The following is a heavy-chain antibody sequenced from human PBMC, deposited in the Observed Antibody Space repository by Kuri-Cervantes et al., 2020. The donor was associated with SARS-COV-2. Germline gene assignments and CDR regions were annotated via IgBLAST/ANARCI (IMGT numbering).Heavy chain of an antibody. J-gene: IGHJ6*02. V-gene: IGHV4-34*01. CDR3: ARITTTVTPRPVYGMDV. D-gene: IGHD4-17*01. CDR2: INHSGST. CDR1: GGSFSGYY. Sequence: GSLRLSCAVYGGSFSGYYWSWIRQPPGKGLEWIGEINHSGSTNYNPSLKSRVTISVDTSKNQFSLKLSSVTAADTAVYYCARITTTVTPRPVYGMDVWGQGTTVTVSS.